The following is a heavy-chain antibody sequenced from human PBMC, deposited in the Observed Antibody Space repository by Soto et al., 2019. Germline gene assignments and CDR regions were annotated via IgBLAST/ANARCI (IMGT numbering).Heavy chain of an antibody. V-gene: IGHV3-30*18. CDR2: ISYDGSNK. D-gene: IGHD2-2*01. CDR1: GFTFSSYG. Sequence: GGSLRLSCAASGFTFSSYGMHWVRQAPGKGLEWVAVISYDGSNKYYVDSVKGRFTISRDNSKNTLYLQMNSLRAEDTAVYYCAKDSGDIVVVPAGEQLVLGSGYFDYWGQGTLVTVSS. J-gene: IGHJ4*02. CDR3: AKDSGDIVVVPAGEQLVLGSGYFDY.